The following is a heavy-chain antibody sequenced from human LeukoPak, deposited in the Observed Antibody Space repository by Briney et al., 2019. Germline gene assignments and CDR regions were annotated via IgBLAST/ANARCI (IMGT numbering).Heavy chain of an antibody. J-gene: IGHJ4*01. CDR3: VRESLTGDY. CDR1: GFTFSSYA. Sequence: GGSLRLSCAASGFTFSSYAMHWVRQAPGKGLEWVAVISYDGSNKYYADSVKGRFTISRDNSKNTLYLQMNSLRAEDVAMYYCVRESLTGDYWGQGTLVTVSS. CDR2: ISYDGSNK. D-gene: IGHD3-9*01. V-gene: IGHV3-30*04.